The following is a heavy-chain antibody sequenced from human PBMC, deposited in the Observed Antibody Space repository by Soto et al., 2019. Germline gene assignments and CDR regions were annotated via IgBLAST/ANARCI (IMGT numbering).Heavy chain of an antibody. CDR1: GGSISSGGYY. V-gene: IGHV4-31*03. CDR2: IYYSGST. Sequence: QVQLQASGPGLVKPSQTLSLTCTVSGGSISSGGYYWSWIRRHPGKGLGWIGYIYYSGSTYYNPSLESRVTISVDTSKNQFSLKLSSVTAADTAVYYCARDWRDTASPYLRFDPWGQGTLVTVSS. CDR3: ARDWRDTASPYLRFDP. D-gene: IGHD5-18*01. J-gene: IGHJ5*02.